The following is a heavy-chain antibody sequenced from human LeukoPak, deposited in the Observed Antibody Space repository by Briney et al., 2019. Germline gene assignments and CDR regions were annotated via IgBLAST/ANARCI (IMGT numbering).Heavy chain of an antibody. V-gene: IGHV3-48*01. D-gene: IGHD1-7*01. CDR2: ISSSSSTI. J-gene: IGHJ3*02. CDR1: GFTFSSYS. Sequence: GGSLRLSCAASGFTFSSYSMNWVRQAPGKGLEWVSYISSSSSTIYYADSVKGRFIISRDNSKNTLYLQMNSLRAEDTAVYYCARDIGLELPGSDAFDIWGQGTMVTVSS. CDR3: ARDIGLELPGSDAFDI.